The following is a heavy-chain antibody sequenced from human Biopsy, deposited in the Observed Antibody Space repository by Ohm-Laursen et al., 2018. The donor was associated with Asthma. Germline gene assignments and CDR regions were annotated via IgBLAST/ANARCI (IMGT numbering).Heavy chain of an antibody. D-gene: IGHD3-16*01. CDR2: IWYDGTNK. Sequence: SLRLSCAASGFTFSYYGMHWVRQAPGKGLEWVAVIWYDGTNKYYGDSVKGRFTISRDNSKNTLHLQMNSLSPEDTAVYYCARDFSRAIMIGGGREHYFDFWGQGTLVTVSS. CDR1: GFTFSYYG. J-gene: IGHJ4*02. CDR3: ARDFSRAIMIGGGREHYFDF. V-gene: IGHV3-33*01.